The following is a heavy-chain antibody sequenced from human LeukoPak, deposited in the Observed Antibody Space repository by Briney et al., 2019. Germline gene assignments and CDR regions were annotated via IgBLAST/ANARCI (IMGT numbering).Heavy chain of an antibody. D-gene: IGHD3-22*01. CDR1: GGSFSGYY. Sequence: SETLSLTCAVYGGSFSGYYWSWIRQPPGKGLEWIGEINHSGSTNYNPSLKSRVTISVDTSKNQFSLKLSSVTAADTAVYYCASYYYDSSGSRFDYWGQGTLVTVSS. V-gene: IGHV4-34*01. J-gene: IGHJ4*02. CDR2: INHSGST. CDR3: ASYYYDSSGSRFDY.